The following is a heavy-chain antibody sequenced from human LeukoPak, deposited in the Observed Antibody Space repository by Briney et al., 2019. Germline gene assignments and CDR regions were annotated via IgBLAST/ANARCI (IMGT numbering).Heavy chain of an antibody. J-gene: IGHJ4*02. D-gene: IGHD5-18*01. CDR3: ARSEYSYGLLDY. CDR1: GVSVSSGSYY. CDR2: IYYSGST. V-gene: IGHV4-61*01. Sequence: SSETLSLTCTVSGVSVSSGSYYWSWLRQPPGKGLEWIGYIYYSGSTNYNPSLKSRVTISVDTSKNQFSLKLSSVTAADTAVYYCARSEYSYGLLDYWGQGTLVTVSS.